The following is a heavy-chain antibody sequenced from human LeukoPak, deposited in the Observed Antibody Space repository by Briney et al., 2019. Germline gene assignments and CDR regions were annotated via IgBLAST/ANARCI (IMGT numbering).Heavy chain of an antibody. V-gene: IGHV4-38-2*02. D-gene: IGHD3-3*01. Sequence: SETLSLTCTVSGYSISSGYYWGWIRQPPGKGLEWIGSLYHSGSTYYNPSLKSRVTISVDTSKNQFSLKLSSVTAADTAVYYCARGGSDFFDPWGQGTLVTVSS. CDR3: ARGGSDFFDP. CDR2: LYHSGST. J-gene: IGHJ5*02. CDR1: GYSISSGYY.